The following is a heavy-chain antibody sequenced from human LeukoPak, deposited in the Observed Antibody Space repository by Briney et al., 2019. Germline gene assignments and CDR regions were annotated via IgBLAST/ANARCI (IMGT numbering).Heavy chain of an antibody. CDR1: GFTFDDYA. CDR2: ISWNSGSI. Sequence: SGGSLRLSCAASGFTFDDYAMHWVRQAPGKGLEWVSGISWNSGSIGYADSVKGRFTISRDNAKNSLYLQMNSLRAEDTAVYYCAREVAAAFDYWGQGTLVTVSS. J-gene: IGHJ4*02. CDR3: AREVAAAFDY. V-gene: IGHV3-9*01. D-gene: IGHD6-13*01.